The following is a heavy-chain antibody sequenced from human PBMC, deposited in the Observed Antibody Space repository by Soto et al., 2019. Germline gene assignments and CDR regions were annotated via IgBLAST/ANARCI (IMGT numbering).Heavy chain of an antibody. CDR1: GGSFSGYY. CDR2: INHSGIT. V-gene: IGHV4-34*01. Sequence: SETLSLTCAVYGGSFSGYYWSWIRQPPGKGLEWIGEINHSGITNYNPSLKSRVTISVDTSKNQFSLKLSSVTAADTAVYYCASLIGGVIVNPFDYWGQGTLVTVSS. D-gene: IGHD3-16*02. CDR3: ASLIGGVIVNPFDY. J-gene: IGHJ4*02.